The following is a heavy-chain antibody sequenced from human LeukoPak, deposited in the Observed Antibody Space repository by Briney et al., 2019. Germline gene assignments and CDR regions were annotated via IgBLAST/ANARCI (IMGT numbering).Heavy chain of an antibody. J-gene: IGHJ4*02. CDR2: ISGSGGST. CDR1: GFTFSNYA. D-gene: IGHD6-13*01. Sequence: GGSLRLSCAASGFTFSNYAMNWVRQAPGRGLEWVSAISGSGGSTYYADSVKGRFTISRDNSKNTLFLQMNSLRVEDTAIYYCAKDAAGPEYWGQGTRVTVSS. CDR3: AKDAAGPEY. V-gene: IGHV3-23*01.